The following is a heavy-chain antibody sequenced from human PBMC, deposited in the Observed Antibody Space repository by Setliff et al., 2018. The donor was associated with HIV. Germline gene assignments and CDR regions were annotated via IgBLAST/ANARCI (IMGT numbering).Heavy chain of an antibody. Sequence: SETLSLTCTVSGGSISSGSYYWSWIRQPAGKGLEWIGHIHTSGSSSYNPSLKSRVIISPDTSKNQISLKLNSVTAADTAVYYCARDLLGSSSLVDYWGQGTLVTVSS. D-gene: IGHD6-6*01. CDR1: GGSISSGSYY. CDR2: IHTSGSS. CDR3: ARDLLGSSSLVDY. V-gene: IGHV4-61*09. J-gene: IGHJ4*02.